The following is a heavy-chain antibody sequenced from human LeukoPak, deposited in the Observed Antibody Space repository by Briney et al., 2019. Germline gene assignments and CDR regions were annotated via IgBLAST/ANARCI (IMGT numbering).Heavy chain of an antibody. D-gene: IGHD3-22*01. J-gene: IGHJ4*02. CDR3: ARAPSYYYDSSGYSFDY. V-gene: IGHV1-69*04. Sequence: GASVKVSCKASGYTFTSYGISWVRQAPGQGLEWMGRIIPILGIANYAQKFQGRVTITADKSTSTAYMELSSLRSEDTAVYYCARAPSYYYDSSGYSFDYWGQGTLVTVSS. CDR1: GYTFTSYG. CDR2: IIPILGIA.